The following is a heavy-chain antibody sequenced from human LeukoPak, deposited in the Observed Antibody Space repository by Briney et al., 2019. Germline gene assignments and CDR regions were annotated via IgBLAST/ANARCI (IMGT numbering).Heavy chain of an antibody. D-gene: IGHD3-3*01. V-gene: IGHV1-69*13. J-gene: IGHJ5*02. CDR2: IIPIFGTA. CDR3: ARTSPGDRAIFGVVDWFDP. CDR1: GGTFSSYA. Sequence: ASVKVSCKASGGTFSSYAISWVRQAPGQGLEWMGGIIPIFGTANYAQKFQGRVTITADESTSTAYMELSSLRSEDTAVYYCARTSPGDRAIFGVVDWFDPWGQGTLVTVSS.